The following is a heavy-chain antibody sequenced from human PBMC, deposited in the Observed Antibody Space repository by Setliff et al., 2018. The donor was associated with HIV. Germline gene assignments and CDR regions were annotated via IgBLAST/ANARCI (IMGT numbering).Heavy chain of an antibody. CDR2: ISYGGNT. CDR3: ARVNWPGMSRDVIIILNTFDV. J-gene: IGHJ3*01. Sequence: PSETLSLTCTVSGGSISSYQWSWIRQPPGKGLELIGYISYGGNTDYNPSLKSRVTISGDTSKIQFSLKLSSVTAADTAVYYCARVNWPGMSRDVIIILNTFDVWGQGTMVTVSS. V-gene: IGHV4-59*01. D-gene: IGHD3-10*01. CDR1: GGSISSYQ.